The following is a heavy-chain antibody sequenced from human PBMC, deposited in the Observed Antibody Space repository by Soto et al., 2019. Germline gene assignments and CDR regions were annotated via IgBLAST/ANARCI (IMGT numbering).Heavy chain of an antibody. Sequence: GGSLRLSCAASGFTFSSYSMNWVRQAPGKGLEWVSSISSSSSYIYYADSVKGRFTISRDNAKNSLYLQMNSLRAEDTAVYYCARDGELAAANAFDIWGQGTMVTVSS. D-gene: IGHD6-13*01. CDR1: GFTFSSYS. V-gene: IGHV3-21*01. CDR3: ARDGELAAANAFDI. CDR2: ISSSSSYI. J-gene: IGHJ3*02.